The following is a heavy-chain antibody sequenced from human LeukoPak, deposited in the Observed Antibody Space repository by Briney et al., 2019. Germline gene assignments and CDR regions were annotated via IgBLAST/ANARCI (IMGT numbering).Heavy chain of an antibody. CDR1: GYTFTSYD. J-gene: IGHJ5*02. CDR2: MNPNSGNT. D-gene: IGHD3-10*01. Sequence: ASVKVSCKASGYTFTSYDINWVRQATGQGLEWMGWMNPNSGNTGYAQKFQGRVTMTRNTSISTAYVELSSLRSEDTAVYYCARGGLIMVRGVNYWFDPWGQGTLVTVSS. CDR3: ARGGLIMVRGVNYWFDP. V-gene: IGHV1-8*01.